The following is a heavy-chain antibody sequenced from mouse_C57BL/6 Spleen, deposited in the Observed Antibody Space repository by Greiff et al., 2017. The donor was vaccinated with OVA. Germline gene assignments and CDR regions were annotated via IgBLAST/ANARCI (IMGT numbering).Heavy chain of an antibody. Sequence: VQLQQSGAELVRPGASVTLSCKASGYTFTDYEMHWVKQTPVHGLEWIGAIDPETGGTAYNQKFKGKAILTADKSSSTAYMELRSLTSEDSAVYYCTRIYEYFDYWGQGTTLTVSS. CDR2: IDPETGGT. J-gene: IGHJ2*01. CDR3: TRIYEYFDY. V-gene: IGHV1-15*01. D-gene: IGHD2-3*01. CDR1: GYTFTDYE.